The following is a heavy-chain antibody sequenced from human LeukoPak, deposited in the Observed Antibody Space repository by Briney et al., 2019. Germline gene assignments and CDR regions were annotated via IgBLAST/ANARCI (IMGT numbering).Heavy chain of an antibody. CDR3: ARDKSTSGFDP. Sequence: AAAKVSCKASGGTFSSYAISWVRQAPGQGLEWMGRIIPILGIANYAQKFQGRVTITADKSTSTAYMELSSLRSEDTAVYYCARDKSTSGFDPWGQGTLVTESS. V-gene: IGHV1-69*04. CDR2: IIPILGIA. CDR1: GGTFSSYA. J-gene: IGHJ5*02.